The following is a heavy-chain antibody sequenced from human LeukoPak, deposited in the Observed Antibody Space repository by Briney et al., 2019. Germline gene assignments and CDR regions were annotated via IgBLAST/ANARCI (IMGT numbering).Heavy chain of an antibody. V-gene: IGHV4-34*01. CDR3: ARVHRPTNWFDP. Sequence: SETLSLTCAVYGGSFSGDFWSWIRQSPGKGLEWIGEINHGGSTTYNPSLQSRVTMSVDTSTNQISLKMTSVTAADTAIYYCARVHRPTNWFDPWGQGTLVTVSS. J-gene: IGHJ5*02. CDR2: INHGGST. CDR1: GGSFSGDF.